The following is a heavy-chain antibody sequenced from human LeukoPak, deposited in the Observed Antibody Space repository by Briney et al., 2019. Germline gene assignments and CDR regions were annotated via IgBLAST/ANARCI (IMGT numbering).Heavy chain of an antibody. CDR2: MYYSGST. V-gene: IGHV4-39*07. D-gene: IGHD2-8*01. CDR1: GGSISSSGYS. J-gene: IGHJ4*02. CDR3: ARAFSPPQWSPFDY. Sequence: SETLSLTCTVSGGSISSSGYSWGWIRQPPGKGLEWIGSMYYSGSTYYNPSLKSRVTISVDTSKNHFSLKLSSVTAADTAVYYCARAFSPPQWSPFDYWGQGTLVNVSS.